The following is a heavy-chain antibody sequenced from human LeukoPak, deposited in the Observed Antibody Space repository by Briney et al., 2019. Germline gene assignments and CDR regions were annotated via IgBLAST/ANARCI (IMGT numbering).Heavy chain of an antibody. Sequence: PGGSLRLSCAASGFTFSNYWMSWVRQAPGKGLEWVANIKHDGSEKYYVDSVKGRFTISRDNAKNSLYLQMNRLRAEDTAVYYCARDTTAWVYWGQGTLVTVSS. CDR2: IKHDGSEK. V-gene: IGHV3-7*05. J-gene: IGHJ4*02. D-gene: IGHD4-17*01. CDR1: GFTFSNYW. CDR3: ARDTTAWVY.